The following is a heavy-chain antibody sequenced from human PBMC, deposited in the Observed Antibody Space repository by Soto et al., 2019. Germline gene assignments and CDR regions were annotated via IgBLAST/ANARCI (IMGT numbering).Heavy chain of an antibody. J-gene: IGHJ4*02. CDR3: ARRGTLGYCSSTSCYAGPAFDY. CDR1: SGSISSSNW. V-gene: IGHV4-4*02. Sequence: PSETLSLTCAVSSGSISSSNWWSWVRQPPGKGLEWIGEIYHSGSTNYNPSLKSRVTISVDKSKNQFSLKLSSVTAADTAVYYCARRGTLGYCSSTSCYAGPAFDYWGQGTLVTVSS. CDR2: IYHSGST. D-gene: IGHD2-2*01.